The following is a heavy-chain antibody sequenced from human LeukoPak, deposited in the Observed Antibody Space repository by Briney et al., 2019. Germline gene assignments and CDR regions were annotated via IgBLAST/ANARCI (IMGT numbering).Heavy chain of an antibody. D-gene: IGHD1-7*01. CDR3: ARTASRLELSDRFDP. J-gene: IGHJ5*02. CDR1: GGTFSSYA. V-gene: IGHV1-69*06. CDR2: MIPIFGTA. Sequence: SVKVSCKASGGTFSSYAISWVRQAPGQGLEWMGGMIPIFGTANYAQKFQGRVTITADKSTSTAYMELSSLRSEDTAVYYCARTASRLELSDRFDPWGQGTLVTVSS.